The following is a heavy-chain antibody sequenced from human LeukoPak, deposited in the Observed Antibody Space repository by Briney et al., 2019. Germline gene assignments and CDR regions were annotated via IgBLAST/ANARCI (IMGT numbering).Heavy chain of an antibody. Sequence: GGSLRLSCAASGFTFSSYAMHWVRQAPGKGLEWVAVISYDGSNKYYADSVKGRFTISRDNSKNTLYLQMNSLRAEDTAVYYCARENMATPFDYWGQGTLVTVSS. J-gene: IGHJ4*02. D-gene: IGHD5-24*01. CDR2: ISYDGSNK. CDR3: ARENMATPFDY. CDR1: GFTFSSYA. V-gene: IGHV3-30*04.